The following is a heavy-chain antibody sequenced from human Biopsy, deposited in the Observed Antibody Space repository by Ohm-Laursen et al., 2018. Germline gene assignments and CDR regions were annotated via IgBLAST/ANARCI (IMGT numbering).Heavy chain of an antibody. CDR1: GFTFRNYA. Sequence: SLRLSCAASGFTFRNYAMSWVRQAPGKGLEWVADVGANGSNTYYAESVKGRFTISRDNSKQMVHLEINSLTADDTAVYYCVKQWGGYNFDSWGQGTLVTVSS. D-gene: IGHD1-14*01. J-gene: IGHJ5*01. V-gene: IGHV3-23*01. CDR3: VKQWGGYNFDS. CDR2: VGANGSNT.